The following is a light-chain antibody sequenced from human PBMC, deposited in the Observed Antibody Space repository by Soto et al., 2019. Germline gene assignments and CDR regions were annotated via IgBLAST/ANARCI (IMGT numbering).Light chain of an antibody. V-gene: IGLV2-14*01. CDR3: CSYKRNNICVV. CDR1: SSDVGGYKY. CDR2: EVS. J-gene: IGLJ2*01. Sequence: QSALTQPASVSGSPGQSITISCTGTSSDVGGYKYVSWYQQHPGKAPRLIIYEVSYRPSGVSNRFSGSKSGNTASLTISGLQAEDEADYYCCSYKRNNICVVFGGGTKLTVL.